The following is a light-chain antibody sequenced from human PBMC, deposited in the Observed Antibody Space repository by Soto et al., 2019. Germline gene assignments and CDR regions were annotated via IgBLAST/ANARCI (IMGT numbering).Light chain of an antibody. CDR3: QQYGSSPLIT. CDR1: QSVSRD. V-gene: IGKV3-20*01. CDR2: GAS. Sequence: EIVLTQSPATLSVSPGERATLYCRASQSVSRDLAWYQQKPGQAPRLLIYGASTRAPSIPARFSGSGSGTDFTLTISRLEPEDFAVYHCQQYGSSPLITFGQGTRLEIK. J-gene: IGKJ5*01.